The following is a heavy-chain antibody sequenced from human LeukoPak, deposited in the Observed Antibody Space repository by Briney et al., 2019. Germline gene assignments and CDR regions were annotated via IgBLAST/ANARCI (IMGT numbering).Heavy chain of an antibody. Sequence: SETLSLTCAVYGGSFSGYYWSWIRQPPGKGLEWIGEINHSGSTNYNPSLKSRVTISVDTSKNQFSLKLSSVIAADTAVYYCARLFGDDIVVVVAATSYFDYWGQGTLVTVSS. CDR2: INHSGST. J-gene: IGHJ4*02. V-gene: IGHV4-34*01. CDR3: ARLFGDDIVVVVAATSYFDY. CDR1: GGSFSGYY. D-gene: IGHD2-15*01.